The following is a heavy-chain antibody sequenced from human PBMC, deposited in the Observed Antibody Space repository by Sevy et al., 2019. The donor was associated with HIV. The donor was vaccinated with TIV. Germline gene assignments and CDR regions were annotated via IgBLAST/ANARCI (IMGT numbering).Heavy chain of an antibody. CDR2: INGGGGSK. V-gene: IGHV3-23*01. CDR3: ARPSPSLAAAASAFYDN. Sequence: GGSLRLSCVVSGYSFSSYAISWVRQAPGKGLEWVSTINGGGGSKYYADSVKGRFTISRDNPKNTLFLQMINLRVDDTAIYYCARPSPSLAAAASAFYDNWGQGTLVTVSS. CDR1: GYSFSSYA. D-gene: IGHD6-13*01. J-gene: IGHJ4*02.